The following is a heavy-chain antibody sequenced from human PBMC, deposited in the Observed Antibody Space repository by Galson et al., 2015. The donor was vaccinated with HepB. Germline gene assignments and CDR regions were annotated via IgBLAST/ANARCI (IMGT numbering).Heavy chain of an antibody. V-gene: IGHV3-64D*06. CDR1: GFTFSSYA. CDR2: ISSNGGST. J-gene: IGHJ4*02. CDR3: VKDRVTMIVVVIHFDY. D-gene: IGHD3-22*01. Sequence: SLRLSCAASGFTFSSYAMHWVHQAPGKGLEYVSAISSNGGSTYYADSVKGRFTISRDNSKNTLYLRMSSLRAEDTAVYYCVKDRVTMIVVVIHFDYWGQGTLVTVSS.